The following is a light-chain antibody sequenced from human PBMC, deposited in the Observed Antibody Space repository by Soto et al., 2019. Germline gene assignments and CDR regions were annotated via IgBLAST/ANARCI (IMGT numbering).Light chain of an antibody. CDR1: QDISNY. Sequence: DIQMTQSPSSLSASVGDRVTITCQASQDISNYLKWYQQKPGKAPKLLIYAASSLQSGVPSRFSGSGSGTDFTLTISRLEPEDFAVYYCQQYGSSLTWTFGQGTKVDIK. J-gene: IGKJ1*01. CDR3: QQYGSSLTWT. CDR2: AAS. V-gene: IGKV1-39*01.